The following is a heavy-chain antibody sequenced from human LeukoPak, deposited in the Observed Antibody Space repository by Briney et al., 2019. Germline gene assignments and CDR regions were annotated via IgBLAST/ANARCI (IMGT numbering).Heavy chain of an antibody. CDR1: GFSISSGYF. CDR3: ARGRGRQVGTRWHPDTHHDY. D-gene: IGHD6-13*01. J-gene: IGHJ4*02. V-gene: IGHV4-38-2*01. CDR2: IHYPEST. Sequence: SETLSLTCAVSGFSISSGYFWGWIRRPPGKGLEWIETIHYPESTYYNPSLNSRLTISIDTSKNHFSLKLSSVTAADTALYYCARGRGRQVGTRWHPDTHHDYWGQGILVTVSS.